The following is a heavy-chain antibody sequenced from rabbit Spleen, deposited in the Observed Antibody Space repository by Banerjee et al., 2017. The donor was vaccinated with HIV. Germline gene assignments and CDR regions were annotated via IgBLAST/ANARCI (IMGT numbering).Heavy chain of an antibody. V-gene: IGHV1S40*01. CDR3: ARDSGSSFSSYGMDL. D-gene: IGHD8-1*01. J-gene: IGHJ6*01. Sequence: QSLEESGGGLVKPGGTLTLTCKASGLDFSNNYWMCWVRQAPGKGLEWIACVDVDRGTTHYATWAKGRFTISKTSSTTVTLQMTSLTAADTATYFCARDSGSSFSSYGMDLGGPGTLVT. CDR2: VDVDRGTT. CDR1: GLDFSNNYW.